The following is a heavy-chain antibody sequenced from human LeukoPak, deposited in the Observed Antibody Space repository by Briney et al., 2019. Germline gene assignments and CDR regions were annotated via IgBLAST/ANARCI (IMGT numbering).Heavy chain of an antibody. CDR2: ITTYNGYT. CDR3: ARLSGNYYIFDY. J-gene: IGHJ4*02. V-gene: IGHV1-18*01. CDR1: GYTFTNYG. Sequence: ASVKVSCTASGYTFTNYGISWMRQAPGQGLEWMGWITTYNGYTNYAQKFQGRVTMTTDTSTSTAYMELRSLRSDDAAVYYCARLSGNYYIFDYWGQGTLVTVSS. D-gene: IGHD1-26*01.